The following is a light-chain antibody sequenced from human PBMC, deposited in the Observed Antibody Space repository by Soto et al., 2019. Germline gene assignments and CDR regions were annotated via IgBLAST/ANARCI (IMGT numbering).Light chain of an antibody. CDR1: QSISSW. CDR2: KAS. Sequence: DIQMTQSPSTLSASVGDRVTITCRASQSISSWLAWYQQKPGKAPKLLIYKASTLESGVPSRFSGSGSGTEFTLTISSLQPDDFASYYCQQYNSYSLTFGGGTKVEIK. V-gene: IGKV1-5*03. CDR3: QQYNSYSLT. J-gene: IGKJ4*01.